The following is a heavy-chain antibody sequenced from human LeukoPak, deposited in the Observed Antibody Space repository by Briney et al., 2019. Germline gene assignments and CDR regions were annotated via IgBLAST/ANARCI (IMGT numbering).Heavy chain of an antibody. Sequence: AGSLRLSCAASGFTFRGYGMDWVRQAPGKGLEWVAFIRYDGNNKDYADSVKGRFTISRDNSKNTLYLQMNSLRVEDTAVYYCAKGYGDLVAFNIWGQGTMVTVSS. V-gene: IGHV3-30*02. D-gene: IGHD4/OR15-4a*01. CDR2: IRYDGNNK. CDR3: AKGYGDLVAFNI. J-gene: IGHJ3*02. CDR1: GFTFRGYG.